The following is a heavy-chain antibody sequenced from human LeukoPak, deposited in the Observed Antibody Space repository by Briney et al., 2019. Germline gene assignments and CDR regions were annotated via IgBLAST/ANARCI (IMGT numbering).Heavy chain of an antibody. Sequence: ASVKVSCKASGYTFTGYYMHWVRQAPGQGLEWMGWINPNSGGTNYAQKFQGRATMTRDTSISTAYMELSRLRSDDTAVYYCARRQWLAQGYYYYYMDVWGKGNTVTISS. CDR2: INPNSGGT. CDR3: ARRQWLAQGYYYYYMDV. CDR1: GYTFTGYY. V-gene: IGHV1-2*02. D-gene: IGHD6-19*01. J-gene: IGHJ6*03.